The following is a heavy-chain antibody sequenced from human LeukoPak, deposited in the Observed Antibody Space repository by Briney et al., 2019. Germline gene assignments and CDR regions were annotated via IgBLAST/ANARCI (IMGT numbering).Heavy chain of an antibody. CDR1: GFTVSSNY. V-gene: IGHV3-53*01. CDR2: IYSGGST. CDR3: AKEFGELYRTFDY. D-gene: IGHD3-10*01. Sequence: GGSLRLSCAASGFTVSSNYMSWVRQAPGKGLVWVSVIYSGGSTYYADSVKGRFTISRDNSKNTLYLQMNSLRAEDTAVYYCAKEFGELYRTFDYWGQGTLVTVS. J-gene: IGHJ4*02.